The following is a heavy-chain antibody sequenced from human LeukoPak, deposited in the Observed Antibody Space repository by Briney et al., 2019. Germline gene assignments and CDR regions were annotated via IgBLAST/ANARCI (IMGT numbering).Heavy chain of an antibody. CDR1: GFTSSTYA. CDR2: ISGSGSST. V-gene: IGHV3-23*01. Sequence: PGGSLRISCAASGFTSSTYAMSWVRQAPGKGLEWVSAISGSGSSTNYADSVKGRSTISRDNSKNTLFLQMNSLRAEDTAVYFCAKVYSTSWQFYFDYWGQGTLVTVSS. D-gene: IGHD6-13*01. CDR3: AKVYSTSWQFYFDY. J-gene: IGHJ4*02.